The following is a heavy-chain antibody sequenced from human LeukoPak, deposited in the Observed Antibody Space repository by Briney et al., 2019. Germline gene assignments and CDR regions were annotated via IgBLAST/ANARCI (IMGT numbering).Heavy chain of an antibody. CDR2: IDYRGST. CDR3: ARAGDYYGSGSISDAFGI. D-gene: IGHD3-10*01. Sequence: SETLSLTCTVSGGSISSFYWSWIRQPPGKGLEWIAYIDYRGSTTYNPSLKSRVTISVDRSKNQFSLKLSSVTAADTAVYYCARAGDYYGSGSISDAFGIWGQGTMVTVSS. CDR1: GGSISSFY. V-gene: IGHV4-59*12. J-gene: IGHJ3*02.